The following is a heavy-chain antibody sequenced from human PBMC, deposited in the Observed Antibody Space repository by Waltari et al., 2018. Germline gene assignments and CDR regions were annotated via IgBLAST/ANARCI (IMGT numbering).Heavy chain of an antibody. Sequence: QVQLVQSGAEVKKPGSSVMVSCKVSGDTFTNYAIHWVRQAPGQGLEWVGRIIPIFATVNFAQKFQDRVTITAATSTSTAYMEVSSLRSDDTAMYYCAVTLSAAPFYGLDVWGQGTTVTVFS. CDR1: GDTFTNYA. CDR3: AVTLSAAPFYGLDV. D-gene: IGHD6-13*01. J-gene: IGHJ6*02. CDR2: IIPIFATV. V-gene: IGHV1-69*08.